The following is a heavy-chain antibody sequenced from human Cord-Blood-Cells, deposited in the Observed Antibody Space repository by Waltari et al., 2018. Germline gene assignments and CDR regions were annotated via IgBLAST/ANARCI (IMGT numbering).Heavy chain of an antibody. D-gene: IGHD6-6*01. V-gene: IGHV4-38-2*01. CDR2: IYHSGST. Sequence: QVQLQESGPGLVKPSETLSPTCPAPGYSISSGYYRGWTRQPPGKGLEWIGSIYHSGSTYYNPSLKSRVTISVDTSKNQFSLKLSSVTAADTAVYYCARQRGSSSYYYYGMDVWGQGTTVTVSS. J-gene: IGHJ6*02. CDR1: GYSISSGYY. CDR3: ARQRGSSSYYYYGMDV.